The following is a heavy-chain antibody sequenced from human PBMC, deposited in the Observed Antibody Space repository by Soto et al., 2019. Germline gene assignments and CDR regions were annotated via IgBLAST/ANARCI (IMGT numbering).Heavy chain of an antibody. CDR2: ISGSGGST. CDR1: GFTFGIYA. Sequence: GGSLRLSCAASGFTFGIYAMSWVGHAPRKGLEWVSAISGSGGSTYYADSVKGRFTISRDNSKNTLYLQMNSLRAEDTAVYYCAPEIYYYDSSGSRPNDYWGQGTLVTVSS. J-gene: IGHJ4*02. V-gene: IGHV3-23*01. D-gene: IGHD3-22*01. CDR3: APEIYYYDSSGSRPNDY.